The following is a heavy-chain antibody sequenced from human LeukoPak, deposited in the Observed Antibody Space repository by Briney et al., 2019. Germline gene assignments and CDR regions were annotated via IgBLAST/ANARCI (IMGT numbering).Heavy chain of an antibody. CDR1: GFTFSSYA. CDR2: ISYDGSNK. D-gene: IGHD2-2*02. J-gene: IGHJ6*03. V-gene: IGHV3-30-3*02. CDR3: AKIVVVPAAISGDDMDV. Sequence: HPGGSLRLSCAASGFTFSSYAMSWVRQAPGKGLEWVAVISYDGSNKYYADSVKGRFTISRDNSKNTLYLQMNSLRAEDTAVYYCAKIVVVPAAISGDDMDVWGKGTTVTVSS.